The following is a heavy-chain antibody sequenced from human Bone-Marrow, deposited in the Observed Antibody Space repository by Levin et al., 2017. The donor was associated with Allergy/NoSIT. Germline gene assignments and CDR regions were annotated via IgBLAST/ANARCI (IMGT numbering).Heavy chain of an antibody. CDR3: TKDPISRRLYNWNSVYYFDY. CDR2: ISGSGGST. Sequence: AGESLKISCAASGFTFSSYAMSWVRQAPGKGLEWVSAISGSGGSTYYADSVKGRFTISRDNSKNTLYLQMNSLRAEDTAVYYCTKDPISRRLYNWNSVYYFDYWGQGTLVTVSS. CDR1: GFTFSSYA. J-gene: IGHJ4*02. D-gene: IGHD1-7*01. V-gene: IGHV3-23*01.